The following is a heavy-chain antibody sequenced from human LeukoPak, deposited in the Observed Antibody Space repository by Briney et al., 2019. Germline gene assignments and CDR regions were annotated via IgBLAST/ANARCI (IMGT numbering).Heavy chain of an antibody. Sequence: VASVKVSCQASGYTYTSYGITWVRQAPGQGLEWMGWITTYKGNTYYAQNFQGRVTMTADTSTITAYMQVRSLRSDDTDVYYCARLSPPIASFCSGGTCYSGGFDPWGQGTLVTVAS. CDR2: ITTYKGNT. J-gene: IGHJ5*02. CDR3: ARLSPPIASFCSGGTCYSGGFDP. CDR1: GYTYTSYG. D-gene: IGHD2-15*01. V-gene: IGHV1-18*01.